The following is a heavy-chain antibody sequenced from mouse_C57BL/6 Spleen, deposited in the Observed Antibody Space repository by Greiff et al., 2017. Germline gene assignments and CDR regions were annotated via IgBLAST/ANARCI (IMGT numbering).Heavy chain of an antibody. CDR1: GYAFSSSW. D-gene: IGHD1-1*01. J-gene: IGHJ3*01. CDR3: AYGSSYWFAY. CDR2: IYPGDGDT. Sequence: QVQLQQSGPELVKPGASVKLSCKASGYAFSSSWMNWVKQRPGKGLEWIGRIYPGDGDTNYNGKFKGKATLTADKSSSTAYMPLSSLTSEVSAVYFCAYGSSYWFAYGGQGTLVTVSA. V-gene: IGHV1-82*01.